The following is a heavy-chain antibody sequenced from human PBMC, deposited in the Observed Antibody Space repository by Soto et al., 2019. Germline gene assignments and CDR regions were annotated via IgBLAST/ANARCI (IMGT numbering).Heavy chain of an antibody. CDR2: IYHSGST. D-gene: IGHD2-15*01. CDR1: GGSISSSNW. Sequence: SETLSLTCAVSGGSISSSNWWSWVRQPPGKGLEWIGEIYHSGSTNYNPSLKSRVTISVDTSKNQFSLKLSSVTAADTAVYYCARTRGRGGRTLYYYYMDVWGKGTTVTVSS. V-gene: IGHV4-4*02. J-gene: IGHJ6*03. CDR3: ARTRGRGGRTLYYYYMDV.